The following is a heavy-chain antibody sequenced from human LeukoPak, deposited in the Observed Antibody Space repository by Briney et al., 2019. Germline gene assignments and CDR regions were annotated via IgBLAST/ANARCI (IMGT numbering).Heavy chain of an antibody. CDR2: ISSNGVST. Sequence: GGSLRLSCAASGFTFSSYAMHWVRQAPGKGLEYVSAISSNGVSTYYANSVKGRFTISRDNSKNTLYLQMGSLRAEDVAVYYCARGLYYYDTTLDYWGQGTLVTVSS. J-gene: IGHJ4*02. CDR3: ARGLYYYDTTLDY. V-gene: IGHV3-64*01. D-gene: IGHD3-22*01. CDR1: GFTFSSYA.